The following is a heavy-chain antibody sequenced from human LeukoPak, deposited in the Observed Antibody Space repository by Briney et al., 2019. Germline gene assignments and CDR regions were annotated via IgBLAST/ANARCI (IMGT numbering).Heavy chain of an antibody. CDR2: ISGSGGST. V-gene: IGHV3-23*01. Sequence: ETLSLTCAVYGGSFSGYYWSWVRQAPGKGLEWVSAISGSGGSTYYADSVKGRFTISRDNSKNTLYLQMNSLRAEDTAVYYCAKDYRDDYYDSSGYYYVVDYWGQGTLVTVSS. D-gene: IGHD3-22*01. CDR1: GGSFSGYY. CDR3: AKDYRDDYYDSSGYYYVVDY. J-gene: IGHJ4*02.